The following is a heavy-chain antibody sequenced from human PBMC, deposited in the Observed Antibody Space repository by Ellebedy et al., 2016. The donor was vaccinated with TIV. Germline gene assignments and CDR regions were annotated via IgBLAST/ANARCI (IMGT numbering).Heavy chain of an antibody. V-gene: IGHV4-59*01. CDR2: IYYSGST. Sequence: SETLSLTCSVSGGSISSYYWSWIRQPPGKGLEWIGYIYYSGSTNYNPSLKSRVTISVDSSKNQFSLKLSSVTAADTAVYYCARDGFVGPYDYWGQGTLVTVSS. J-gene: IGHJ4*02. CDR1: GGSISSYY. D-gene: IGHD1-26*01. CDR3: ARDGFVGPYDY.